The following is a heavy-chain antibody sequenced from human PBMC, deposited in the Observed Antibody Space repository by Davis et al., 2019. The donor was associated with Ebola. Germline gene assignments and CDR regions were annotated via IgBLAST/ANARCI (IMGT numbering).Heavy chain of an antibody. Sequence: GESLKISCAASGFTFSSYSMNWVRQAPGKGLEWVSSISSSSSYIYYADSVKGRFTISRDNAKNSLYLQMNSLRAEDTAVYYCASIHYYGSGSHGYDAFDIWGQGTMVTVSS. CDR1: GFTFSSYS. J-gene: IGHJ3*02. D-gene: IGHD3-10*01. CDR2: ISSSSSYI. CDR3: ASIHYYGSGSHGYDAFDI. V-gene: IGHV3-21*01.